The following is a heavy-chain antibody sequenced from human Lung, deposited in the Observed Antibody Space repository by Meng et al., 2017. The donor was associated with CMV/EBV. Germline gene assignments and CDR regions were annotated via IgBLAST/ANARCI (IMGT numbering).Heavy chain of an antibody. J-gene: IGHJ4*02. D-gene: IGHD1-26*01. CDR3: ARVEVGITSGDY. Sequence: QVTAVQAGAEGKKPGASVKVSCQASGYTFTSYGFNWVRQAPGQGLEWMGWINAYNGDTNYAQTLQGRVTMTTDTSTSTAYMELRSLRSDDTAVYYCARVEVGITSGDYWGQGTLVTVSS. CDR1: GYTFTSYG. V-gene: IGHV1-18*01. CDR2: INAYNGDT.